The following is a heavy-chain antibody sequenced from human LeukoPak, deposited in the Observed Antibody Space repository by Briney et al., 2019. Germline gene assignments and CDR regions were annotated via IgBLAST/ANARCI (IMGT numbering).Heavy chain of an antibody. CDR3: ARGHPHSSSYYGSFDF. J-gene: IGHJ4*02. D-gene: IGHD6-13*01. V-gene: IGHV3-53*01. CDR2: IYSGDTT. Sequence: PGGSLRLSCAASGFTFGSNYLSWVRQLPGKGLEWVSVIYSGDTTYYADSVKGRFTISRDNSKNTLYLQMNSLRVEDTAVYFCARGHPHSSSYYGSFDFWGQGTLVTVSS. CDR1: GFTFGSNY.